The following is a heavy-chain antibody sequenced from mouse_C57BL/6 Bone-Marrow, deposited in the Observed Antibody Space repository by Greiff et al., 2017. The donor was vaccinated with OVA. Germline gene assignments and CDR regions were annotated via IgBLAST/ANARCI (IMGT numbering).Heavy chain of an antibody. J-gene: IGHJ1*03. Sequence: VKLVESGAELVKPGASVKISCKASGYAFSSYWMNWVQQRPGKGLEWIGQTYPGDGDTNYNGKFKGKATLTAAKSSSTAYMQLSSLTSEESAVYFCARRGLRSNWYFDVWGTGTTVTVSS. V-gene: IGHV1-80*01. CDR2: TYPGDGDT. CDR1: GYAFSSYW. D-gene: IGHD1-1*01. CDR3: ARRGLRSNWYFDV.